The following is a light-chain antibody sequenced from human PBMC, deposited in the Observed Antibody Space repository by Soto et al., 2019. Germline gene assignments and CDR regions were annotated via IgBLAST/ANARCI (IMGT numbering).Light chain of an antibody. CDR3: MHPLQTPLT. CDR2: LVS. Sequence: DIVMTKSQLSLAVTPGEPASIYCRSSKSLRHSNGSTYLGWYLQKPGQSPQVLIFLVSNRASGVPDRFSGSGSGTDFTLHLSRVEAEDVGVYYCMHPLQTPLTFGGGTKVESK. J-gene: IGKJ4*01. V-gene: IGKV2-28*01. CDR1: KSLRHSNGSTY.